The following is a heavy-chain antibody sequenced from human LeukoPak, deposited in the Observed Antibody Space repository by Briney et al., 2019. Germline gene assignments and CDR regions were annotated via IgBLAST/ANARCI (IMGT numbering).Heavy chain of an antibody. V-gene: IGHV4-38-2*02. CDR2: IYHSGST. D-gene: IGHD3-22*01. CDR3: ARANYYDSGGYMVY. J-gene: IGHJ4*02. Sequence: PSETLSLTCTVSGYSISSGYYWGWIRPPPGKGLEWIGSIYHSGSTYYNPSLKSRVTISVDTSKNHFSLKLSSVTAADTAVYYCARANYYDSGGYMVYWGQGTLVTVSS. CDR1: GYSISSGYY.